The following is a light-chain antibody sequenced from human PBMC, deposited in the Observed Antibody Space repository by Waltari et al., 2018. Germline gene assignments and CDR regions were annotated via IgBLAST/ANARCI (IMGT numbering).Light chain of an antibody. J-gene: IGLJ1*01. V-gene: IGLV1-40*01. Sequence: QSVLTQPPSVSGAPGQRLTISCTGGSPNIGAGYDVPWYQQLPGTAPKLLIYGNNNRPSGVPDRFSGSKSGTSASLALTGLQAEDEADYYCQSYDSSLSGSYVFGTGTKVTVL. CDR2: GNN. CDR1: SPNIGAGYD. CDR3: QSYDSSLSGSYV.